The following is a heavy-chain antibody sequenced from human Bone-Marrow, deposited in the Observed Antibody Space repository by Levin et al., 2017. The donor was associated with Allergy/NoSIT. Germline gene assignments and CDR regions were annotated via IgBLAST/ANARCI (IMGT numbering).Heavy chain of an antibody. Sequence: PGGSLRLSCAASGFTFSGYWMSWVRQAPGKGLEWVANINQDGSLKYYVDSVKGRFTVSRDNSKNSLYLQMNTLRVEDTAIYYCARDFFGPPPSCGADYWGQGTLVTVSS. CDR3: ARDFFGPPPSCGADY. CDR1: GFTFSGYW. CDR2: INQDGSLK. D-gene: IGHD3/OR15-3a*01. J-gene: IGHJ4*02. V-gene: IGHV3-7*01.